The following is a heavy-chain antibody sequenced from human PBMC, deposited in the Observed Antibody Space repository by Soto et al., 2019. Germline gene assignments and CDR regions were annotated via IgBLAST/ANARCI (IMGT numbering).Heavy chain of an antibody. Sequence: PGRSLRLTCVASGFSFSIHWMNWVRQAPGKGLEWVANINQDGSEKNYVDSVKGRFTISRDNAEKSLSLQMNSLRAEDTAVYYCARHYYLDVWGKGTTVTVSS. V-gene: IGHV3-7*01. CDR2: INQDGSEK. J-gene: IGHJ6*03. CDR1: GFSFSIHW. CDR3: ARHYYLDV.